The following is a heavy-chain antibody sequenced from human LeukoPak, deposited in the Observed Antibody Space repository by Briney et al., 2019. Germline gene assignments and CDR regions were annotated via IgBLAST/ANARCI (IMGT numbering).Heavy chain of an antibody. J-gene: IGHJ5*02. CDR2: MYAGGTT. CDR1: GVIVSRNF. CDR3: ARGSGSGWPLDR. D-gene: IGHD6-19*01. Sequence: GGSLRLSCAASGVIVSRNFMSWVRQAPGKGLQWVAIMYAGGTTDYSDSVRGRFHISRDSSNNTLSLQINSLRAEDTAVYYCARGSGSGWPLDRWGQGSLVTVSS. V-gene: IGHV3-53*01.